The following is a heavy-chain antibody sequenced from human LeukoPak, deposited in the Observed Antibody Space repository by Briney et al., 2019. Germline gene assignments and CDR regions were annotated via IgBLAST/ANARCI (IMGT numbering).Heavy chain of an antibody. Sequence: PGGSLRLSCAASGFTFSSYAMHWVRQAPGKGLEWVAVISYDGSNKYYADSVKGRFTTSRDNSKNTLYLQMNSLRAEDTAVYYCARDRGSNYYDSSGLGPPDYWGQGTLVTVSS. CDR3: ARDRGSNYYDSSGLGPPDY. CDR2: ISYDGSNK. J-gene: IGHJ4*02. V-gene: IGHV3-30-3*01. D-gene: IGHD3-22*01. CDR1: GFTFSSYA.